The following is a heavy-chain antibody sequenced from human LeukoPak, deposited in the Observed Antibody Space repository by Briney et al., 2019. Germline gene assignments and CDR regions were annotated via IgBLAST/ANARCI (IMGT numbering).Heavy chain of an antibody. J-gene: IGHJ3*02. CDR3: ARALVPRAFDI. D-gene: IGHD6-6*01. V-gene: IGHV3-48*01. CDR1: GFTFSSYS. Sequence: QPGGSLRLSCAASGFTFSSYSMNWVRQAPGKGLELVSYISSSSSTIYYADSVKGRFTISRDNAKNSLYLQMNSLRAEDTAAYYCARALVPRAFDIWGQGTMVTVSS. CDR2: ISSSSSTI.